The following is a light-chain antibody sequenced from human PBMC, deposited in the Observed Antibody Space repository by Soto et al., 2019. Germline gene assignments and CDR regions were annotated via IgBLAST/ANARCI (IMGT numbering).Light chain of an antibody. CDR1: SSNIWADYE. J-gene: IGLJ1*01. CDR2: GNS. CDR3: QSSERGLSGYV. V-gene: IGLV1-40*01. Sequence: QSVLTQPPSVSGAPGQRVTISCTGSSSNIWADYEVHWYQQLPGAAPKLLIYGNSNRPSGVPDRFSGSKSGTSASLAIMGLKAEDEADYYCQSSERGLSGYVFGTGTKVTVL.